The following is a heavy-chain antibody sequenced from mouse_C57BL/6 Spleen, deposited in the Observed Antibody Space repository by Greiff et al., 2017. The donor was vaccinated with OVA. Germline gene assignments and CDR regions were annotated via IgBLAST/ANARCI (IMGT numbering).Heavy chain of an antibody. D-gene: IGHD2-4*01. J-gene: IGHJ2*01. CDR3: ARLGLRPLDY. V-gene: IGHV1-50*01. CDR1: GYTFTSYW. Sequence: QVQLQQPGAELVKPGASVKLSCKASGYTFTSYWMQWVKQRPGQGLEWIGEIDPSDSYTNYNQKFKGKATLTVDTSSSTAYMQLSSLTSEDSAVYYCARLGLRPLDYWGQGTTLTVSS. CDR2: IDPSDSYT.